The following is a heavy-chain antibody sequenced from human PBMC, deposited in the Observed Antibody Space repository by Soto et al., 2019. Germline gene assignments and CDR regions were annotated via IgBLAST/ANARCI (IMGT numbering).Heavy chain of an antibody. CDR2: IIPIFGTA. V-gene: IGHV1-69*13. J-gene: IGHJ6*02. CDR3: ARDPYFSGGPHGYYGSGVETNYYYYGMDV. Sequence: ASVKVSCKASGGTFSSCAISWVRQAPGQGLEWMGGIIPIFGTANYAQKFQGRVTITADESTSTAYMELSSLRSEDTAVYYCARDPYFSGGPHGYYGSGVETNYYYYGMDVWGQGTTVTVSS. CDR1: GGTFSSCA. D-gene: IGHD3-10*01.